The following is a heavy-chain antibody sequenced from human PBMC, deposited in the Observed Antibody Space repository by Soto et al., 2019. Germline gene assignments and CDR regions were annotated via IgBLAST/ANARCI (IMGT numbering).Heavy chain of an antibody. V-gene: IGHV3-30-3*01. Sequence: GGSLRLSCAASGFTFSSYAMHWVRQAPGKGLEWVAVISYDGSNKYYADSVKGRFTISRDNSKNTLYLQMNSLRAEDTAVYYCARDWPRHHGQWLVPDYWGQGTLVTVSS. D-gene: IGHD6-19*01. CDR2: ISYDGSNK. J-gene: IGHJ4*02. CDR3: ARDWPRHHGQWLVPDY. CDR1: GFTFSSYA.